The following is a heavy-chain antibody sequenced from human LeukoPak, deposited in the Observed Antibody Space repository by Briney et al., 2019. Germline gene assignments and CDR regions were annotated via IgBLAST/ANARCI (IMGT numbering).Heavy chain of an antibody. Sequence: SETLSLTCTVSGGSISSYYWSWIRQPPGKGLEWIGYIYYSGSTNYNPSLKSRVTISVDTSKNQFSLKLSSVTAADTAVYYCARLGRGYDFWSGYYVDPANYYYGMDVWGQGTTVTVSS. CDR3: ARLGRGYDFWSGYYVDPANYYYGMDV. D-gene: IGHD3-3*01. J-gene: IGHJ6*02. V-gene: IGHV4-59*08. CDR1: GGSISSYY. CDR2: IYYSGST.